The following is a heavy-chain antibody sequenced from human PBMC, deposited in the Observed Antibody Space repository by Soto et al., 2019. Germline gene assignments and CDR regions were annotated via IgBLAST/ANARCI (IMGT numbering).Heavy chain of an antibody. CDR2: IYWDDDK. CDR3: AHSRGEHSVVVTPYDFDY. CDR1: GFSLSTSGVG. Sequence: QITLKESGPTLVKPTQTLTLTCTFSGFSLSTSGVGVGWIRQPPGKALEWLALIYWDDDKGYSPSLKSRLTITKDTSKNQVVLTITNMDPVDTATYYCAHSRGEHSVVVTPYDFDYWGQGTLVTVSS. J-gene: IGHJ4*02. D-gene: IGHD2-21*02. V-gene: IGHV2-5*02.